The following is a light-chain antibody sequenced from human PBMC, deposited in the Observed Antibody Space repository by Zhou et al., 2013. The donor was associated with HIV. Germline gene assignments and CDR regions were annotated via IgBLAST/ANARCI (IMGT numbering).Light chain of an antibody. Sequence: DIQMTQSPSTLSASVGDRVTITCRASQSVSSWLAWYQQKPGKAPKLLIYQASSLEGGVPSRFSGSGSGTEFSLTISSLQPDDFATYYCQQYNAYPRSFGQGTKLEIK. J-gene: IGKJ2*03. CDR1: QSVSSW. CDR3: QQYNAYPRS. CDR2: QAS. V-gene: IGKV1-5*03.